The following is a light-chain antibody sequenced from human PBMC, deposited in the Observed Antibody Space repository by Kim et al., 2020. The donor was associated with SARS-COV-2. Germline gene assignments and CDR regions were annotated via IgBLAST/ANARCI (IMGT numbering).Light chain of an antibody. Sequence: QPASSSCRSSRSFLYSDGNTNLYWFQQRRGQSPRRLIYKVSNRDSGVPDRFSGSGSGADFTLKISRVEAEDVGVYYCMQGIHPITFGQGTRLEIK. J-gene: IGKJ5*01. CDR3: MQGIHPIT. V-gene: IGKV2-30*01. CDR1: RSFLYSDGNTN. CDR2: KVS.